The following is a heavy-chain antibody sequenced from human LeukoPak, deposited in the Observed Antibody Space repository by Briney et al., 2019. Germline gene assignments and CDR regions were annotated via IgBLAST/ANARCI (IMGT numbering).Heavy chain of an antibody. J-gene: IGHJ4*02. V-gene: IGHV3-30-3*01. Sequence: GGSLRLSCAASGFTFNEYAMHWVRQTPGKGLEWVALISYDGYDKSYADSVRGRFTISRDNSKNTLNLQMDSLRSEDTAVYYCARDFFPIADSTWYEIGYWGQGTLVTVSS. CDR3: ARDFFPIADSTWYEIGY. D-gene: IGHD2-21*01. CDR2: ISYDGYDK. CDR1: GFTFNEYA.